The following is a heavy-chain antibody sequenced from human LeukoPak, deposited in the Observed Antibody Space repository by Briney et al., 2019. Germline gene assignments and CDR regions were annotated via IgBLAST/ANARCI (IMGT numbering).Heavy chain of an antibody. J-gene: IGHJ4*02. CDR1: GGSISSGSYY. D-gene: IGHD3-16*02. CDR2: IYTSGST. V-gene: IGHV4-61*02. Sequence: PSQTLSLTCTVSGGSISSGSYYWSWIRQPAGKGLEWIGRIYTSGSTNYTPSLKSRVTISVDTSKNQFSLKLSSVTAADTAVYYCARHRSYQYYFDYWGQGTLVTVSS. CDR3: ARHRSYQYYFDY.